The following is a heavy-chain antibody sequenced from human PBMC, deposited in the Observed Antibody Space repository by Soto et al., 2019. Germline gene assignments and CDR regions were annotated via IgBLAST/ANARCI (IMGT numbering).Heavy chain of an antibody. CDR2: ISGSGFKK. J-gene: IGHJ5*02. V-gene: IGHV3-23*01. CDR1: AFIFENFG. Sequence: PGRSLRLSCAGSAFIFENFGMSWVRQPPGKELEWISSISGSGFKKYYADSVQGRFTISRDNSKSTVYLELNNLSAEDTAVYHCAKNQGVELVPLATVDWFDPWGQGSEVTVSS. D-gene: IGHD1-26*01. CDR3: AKNQGVELVPLATVDWFDP.